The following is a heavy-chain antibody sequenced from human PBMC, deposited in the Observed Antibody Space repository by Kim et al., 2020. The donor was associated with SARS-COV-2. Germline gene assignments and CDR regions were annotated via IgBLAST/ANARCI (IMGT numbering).Heavy chain of an antibody. CDR2: MSFDGFSK. Sequence: GGSLRLSCVTSGLYVIHWVRQAPGKGLEWVAAMSFDGFSKYFADSVNGRFTISRDDSKNTVWLQLNNLRYEDSAMYYCATEGGTSGRCGYFDYWSQGTLV. CDR1: GLYV. D-gene: IGHD5-12*01. V-gene: IGHV3-30*04. J-gene: IGHJ4*02. CDR3: ATEGGTSGRCGYFDY.